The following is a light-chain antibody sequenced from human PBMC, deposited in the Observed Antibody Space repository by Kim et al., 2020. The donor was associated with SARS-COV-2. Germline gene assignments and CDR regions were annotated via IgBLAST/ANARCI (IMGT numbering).Light chain of an antibody. CDR3: CSYAPGGTLRV. J-gene: IGLJ3*02. CDR2: EVT. CDR1: SSDVGTYNL. V-gene: IGLV2-23*02. Sequence: QSALTQPASVSGSPGQSITISCTGTSSDVGTYNLVSWYQQYPDKAPKLMIYEVTKRPSGISNRFSGSKSGNTASLTISGLQAEDEADYYCCSYAPGGTLRVFGGGTQLTVL.